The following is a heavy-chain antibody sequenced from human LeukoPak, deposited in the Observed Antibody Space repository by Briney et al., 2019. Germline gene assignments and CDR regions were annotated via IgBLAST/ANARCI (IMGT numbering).Heavy chain of an antibody. Sequence: PSETLSLTCTVSGGSISSSSYYWGWIRQPPGKGLEWIGSIYYSGSTYYNPSLKSRVTISVDTSKNQFSLKLSSVTAADTAVYYCAGHHSTSPQFYDILTGYYRGGDWFDPWGQGTLVTVSS. CDR3: AGHHSTSPQFYDILTGYYRGGDWFDP. CDR1: GGSISSSSYY. CDR2: IYYSGST. J-gene: IGHJ5*02. D-gene: IGHD3-9*01. V-gene: IGHV4-39*07.